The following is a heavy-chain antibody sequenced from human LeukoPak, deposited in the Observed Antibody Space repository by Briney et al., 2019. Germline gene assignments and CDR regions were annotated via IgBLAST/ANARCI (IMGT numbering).Heavy chain of an antibody. CDR3: ARENYYDGSGSPSASAPVDH. Sequence: SETLPLTCTVSGGSISSFYWSWIRQPPGKGLEYIGYIYNSGSTNYSPSLKSRVTISVDTSKNQFSLKLSSVTAADTAVYYCARENYYDGSGSPSASAPVDHWGQGTLVTVSS. CDR1: GGSISSFY. V-gene: IGHV4-59*01. CDR2: IYNSGST. D-gene: IGHD3-22*01. J-gene: IGHJ4*02.